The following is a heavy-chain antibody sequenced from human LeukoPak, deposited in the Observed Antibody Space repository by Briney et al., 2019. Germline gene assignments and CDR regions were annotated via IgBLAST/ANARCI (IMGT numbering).Heavy chain of an antibody. CDR1: GGSISSGGYS. Sequence: SETLSLTCAVSGGSISSGGYSWSWLRQPPGKGLEWLGYIYHSGTTNYNPSLKSRVTISFATSTNQFFLDLSPVTAADTAVYYCSNKVYCSTTSCHPAGYWGLGSLVTVSS. V-gene: IGHV4-30-2*01. J-gene: IGHJ4*02. CDR2: IYHSGTT. D-gene: IGHD2-2*01. CDR3: SNKVYCSTTSCHPAGY.